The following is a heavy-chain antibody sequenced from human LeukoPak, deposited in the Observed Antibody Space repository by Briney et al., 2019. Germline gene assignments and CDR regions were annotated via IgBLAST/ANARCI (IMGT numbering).Heavy chain of an antibody. CDR1: GSFIYSCF. Sequence: SSETLSLTCTASGSFIYSCFWRWLRQPPGKGLEWSGYIYYSGSTNYNPSLKSRVTISVDTSKNQFSLKLSSVTAADTAVYYCASGSTAMANIDYWGQGTLVTVSS. D-gene: IGHD5-18*01. CDR3: ASGSTAMANIDY. J-gene: IGHJ4*02. V-gene: IGHV4-59*01. CDR2: IYYSGST.